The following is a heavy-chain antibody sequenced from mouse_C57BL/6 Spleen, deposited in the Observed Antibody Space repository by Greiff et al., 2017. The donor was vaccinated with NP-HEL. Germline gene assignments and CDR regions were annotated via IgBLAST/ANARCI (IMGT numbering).Heavy chain of an antibody. D-gene: IGHD3-2*02. CDR2: FYPGSGSI. J-gene: IGHJ3*01. CDR1: GYTFTEYT. V-gene: IGHV1-62-2*01. CDR3: ARHEDSSGYPAWFAY. Sequence: VHLVESGAELVKPGASVKLSCKASGYTFTEYTIHWVKQRSGQGLEWIGWFYPGSGSIKYNEKFKDKATLTADKSSSTVYMELSRLTSEDSAVYCCARHEDSSGYPAWFAYWGQGTLVTVSA.